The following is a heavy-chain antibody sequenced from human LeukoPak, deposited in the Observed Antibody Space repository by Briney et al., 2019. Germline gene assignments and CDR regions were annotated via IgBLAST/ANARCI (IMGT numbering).Heavy chain of an antibody. CDR1: GYTFTSHL. D-gene: IGHD2-8*01. Sequence: VASVKVSCKASGYTFTSHLMHWVRRAPGQRLEWMGWINAGNGIIKYSQKFQARVAITRDTSASTAYMELSSLRSEDTAVYYCARGLIVPSCMDVWGQGTTATVSS. V-gene: IGHV1-3*01. J-gene: IGHJ6*02. CDR3: ARGLIVPSCMDV. CDR2: INAGNGII.